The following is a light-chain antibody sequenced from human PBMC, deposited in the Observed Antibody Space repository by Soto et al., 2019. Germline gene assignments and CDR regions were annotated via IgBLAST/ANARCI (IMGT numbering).Light chain of an antibody. CDR3: QTRSNWPLT. J-gene: IGKJ4*01. CDR1: QSVGRN. CDR2: DTS. Sequence: ETVLTQSPATLSLSPGERATLSCRASQSVGRNLAWYQQKAGQAPRLLMYDTSNRATGIPARFSGSGSGTDFTLTISTLEPEDFGVYYCQTRSNWPLTFGGGTKVEIK. V-gene: IGKV3-11*01.